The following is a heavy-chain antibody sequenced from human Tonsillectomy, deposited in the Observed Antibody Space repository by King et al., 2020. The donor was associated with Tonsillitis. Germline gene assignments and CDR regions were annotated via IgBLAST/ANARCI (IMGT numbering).Heavy chain of an antibody. CDR2: IYHSGST. V-gene: IGHV4-4*02. CDR1: GGSISSSNW. J-gene: IGHJ4*02. CDR3: ATESRLTIFGVALSQAFFDY. Sequence: QLQESGPGLVKPSGTLSLTCAVSGGSISSSNWWSWVRQPPGKGLEWIGEIYHSGSTNYNPSLKSRVTISVDKSKNQFSLKLTSVTAADTAMYYCATESRLTIFGVALSQAFFDYWGQGTLVTVSS. D-gene: IGHD3-3*01.